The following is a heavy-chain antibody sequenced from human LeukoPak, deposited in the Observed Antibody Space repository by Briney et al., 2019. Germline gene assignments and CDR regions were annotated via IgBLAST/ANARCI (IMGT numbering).Heavy chain of an antibody. D-gene: IGHD6-6*01. CDR1: GFTFSNSG. J-gene: IGHJ4*02. CDR2: IRYDGSKQ. V-gene: IGHV3-30*02. CDR3: ANSLRSSSSGLDFGG. Sequence: HTGGSLRLSCAASGFTFSNSGIHWVRQAPGKGLEWVAFIRYDGSKQYYADSVKGRFTISRDNSKNTLYLQMNSLRAEDTAVYYCANSLRSSSSGLDFGGWGQGTLVTVSS.